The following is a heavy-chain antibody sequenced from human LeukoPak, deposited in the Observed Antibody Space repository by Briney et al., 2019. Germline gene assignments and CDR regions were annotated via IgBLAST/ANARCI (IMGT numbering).Heavy chain of an antibody. Sequence: PRGSLRLSCAAPGFTFNSYAMSCVRQAPGKGLEWVSAISGSGGSTYYADSVKGRFTISRDNSKNPLYLQMNSLRAEDTAVYYCAKHSSGWYMGPYFDYWGQGTLVTVSS. V-gene: IGHV3-23*01. CDR1: GFTFNSYA. D-gene: IGHD6-19*01. CDR2: ISGSGGST. CDR3: AKHSSGWYMGPYFDY. J-gene: IGHJ4*02.